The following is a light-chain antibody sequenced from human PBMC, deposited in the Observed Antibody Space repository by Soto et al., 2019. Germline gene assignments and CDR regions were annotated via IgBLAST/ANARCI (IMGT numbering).Light chain of an antibody. CDR2: GKS. Sequence: QSVLTQPSSVSRAPGQRVTISCTGSSSNIGAGYDVHWYQQVPGTAPKLLIYGKSSRPSGVPDRFSGSKSGTSASLAITGLQAEDEADYYCQSYDSRLSGYVFGTGTKVTVL. CDR3: QSYDSRLSGYV. CDR1: SSNIGAGYD. J-gene: IGLJ1*01. V-gene: IGLV1-40*01.